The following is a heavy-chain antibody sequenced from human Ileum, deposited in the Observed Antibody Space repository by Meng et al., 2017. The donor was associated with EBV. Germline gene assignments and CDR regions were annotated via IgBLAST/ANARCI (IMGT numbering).Heavy chain of an antibody. Sequence: QVQLLGSGPGLVKPSGTLSRTCAVSGVSISSRNWWSWVRQPPGKGLEWIGEIYHSGSTNYNPSLKSRVTISVDKSKNQFSLNLSSVTAADTAVYYCARVGQWLPIDYWGQGTLVTVSS. D-gene: IGHD6-19*01. V-gene: IGHV4-4*02. CDR2: IYHSGST. CDR3: ARVGQWLPIDY. J-gene: IGHJ4*02. CDR1: GVSISSRNW.